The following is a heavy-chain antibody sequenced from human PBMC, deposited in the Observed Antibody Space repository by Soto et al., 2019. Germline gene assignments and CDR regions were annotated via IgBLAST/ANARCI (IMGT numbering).Heavy chain of an antibody. CDR3: LVRAGDH. Sequence: EVQVVDSGGGLVRPGGSLRLSCAGSGLSFRNYSMNWVRQAPGKGLEWVSRISGSDDTTHYRDSVEGRFTVSRDESRNPLYLQMNSLRAEDTAIYFCLVRAGDHWGQGTLVTVSS. D-gene: IGHD2-21*01. CDR2: ISGSDDTT. V-gene: IGHV3-23*04. J-gene: IGHJ4*02. CDR1: GLSFRNYS.